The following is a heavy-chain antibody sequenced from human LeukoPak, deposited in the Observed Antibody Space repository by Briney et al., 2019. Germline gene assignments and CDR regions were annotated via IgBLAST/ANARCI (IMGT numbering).Heavy chain of an antibody. CDR2: ISGSGGST. V-gene: IGHV3-23*01. CDR1: GFTFSSYA. Sequence: GGSLRPSCAASGFTFSSYAMSWVRQAPGKGLEWVSAISGSGGSTYYADSVKGRFTISRDNSKNTLYLQMNSLRAEDTAVYYCAKGVGSSWYAFDYWGQGTLVTVSS. J-gene: IGHJ4*02. D-gene: IGHD6-13*01. CDR3: AKGVGSSWYAFDY.